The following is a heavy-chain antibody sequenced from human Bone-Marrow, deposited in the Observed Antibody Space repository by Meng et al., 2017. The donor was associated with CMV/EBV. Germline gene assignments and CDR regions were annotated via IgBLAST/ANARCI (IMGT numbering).Heavy chain of an antibody. CDR3: AKDLGGGIVVKPGATGYYYGMDV. Sequence: GESLKISCVASGSTFNNYCMHWVRQAPGKGLEWVAFIRYDGSNKYYVESVKGRFSISRDNSKNTLDLQMNSLRAEDTAVYYCAKDLGGGIVVKPGATGYYYGMDVWGQGTTVTSP. D-gene: IGHD2-2*01. CDR1: GSTFNNYC. CDR2: IRYDGSNK. J-gene: IGHJ6*02. V-gene: IGHV3-30*02.